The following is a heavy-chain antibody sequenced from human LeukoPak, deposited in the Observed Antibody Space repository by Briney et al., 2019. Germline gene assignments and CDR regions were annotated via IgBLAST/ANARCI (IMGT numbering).Heavy chain of an antibody. CDR2: ISYDGSNK. CDR3: ARVESGQWLDPYYFDY. Sequence: PGRSLRLSCAASGFTFSSYAMHWVRQAPGKGLEWVAVISYDGSNKYYADSVKGRFTISRDNSKNTLYLQMNSLRAEDTAVYYCARVESGQWLDPYYFDYWGQGTLVTVSS. J-gene: IGHJ4*02. D-gene: IGHD6-19*01. CDR1: GFTFSSYA. V-gene: IGHV3-30-3*01.